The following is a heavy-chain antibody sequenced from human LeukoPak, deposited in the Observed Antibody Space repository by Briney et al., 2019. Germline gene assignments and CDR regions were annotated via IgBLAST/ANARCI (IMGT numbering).Heavy chain of an antibody. CDR1: GFTLTNYD. CDR2: MNPINGNT. D-gene: IGHD3-10*01. Sequence: GASVKVSCKASGFTLTNYDINWVRQAPGQGLEWMGWMNPINGNTGYARKFQGRVTMTRDTSLSTAYMELRSLTSEDTAIYYCVRDGEGVAISVNFWFDPWGQGTLVTVSS. J-gene: IGHJ5*02. CDR3: VRDGEGVAISVNFWFDP. V-gene: IGHV1-8*01.